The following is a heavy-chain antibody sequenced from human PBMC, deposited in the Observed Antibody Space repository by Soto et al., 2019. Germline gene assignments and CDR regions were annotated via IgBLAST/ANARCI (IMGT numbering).Heavy chain of an antibody. CDR1: GGSISGSSHY. Sequence: PSETLSLTCTVSGGSISGSSHYWGWIRQPPGKGLEWIGSIYYSGNTYYNPSLKSRVTISVDTSKNQFSLRLNSVTAADSAVYYCARHPRKGRLDYFDYWGQGTLVTVSS. V-gene: IGHV4-39*01. J-gene: IGHJ4*02. CDR3: ARHPRKGRLDYFDY. CDR2: IYYSGNT.